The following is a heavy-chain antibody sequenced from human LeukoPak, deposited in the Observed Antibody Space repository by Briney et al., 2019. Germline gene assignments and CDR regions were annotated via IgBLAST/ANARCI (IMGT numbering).Heavy chain of an antibody. CDR2: IGTSRSSR. V-gene: IGHV3-23*01. CDR1: GFTFSNYG. CDR3: TKAPAGPEYSDNWRFGYNWFDP. Sequence: GGSLRLFCVASGFTFSNYGMSWVRQGPGGGVEWVSGIGTSRSSRYYADSVKGRFTISRDNSKNTLYLQMNSLRAEDTALYYCTKAPAGPEYSDNWRFGYNWFDPWGQGTLVTVSS. J-gene: IGHJ5*02. D-gene: IGHD1-1*01.